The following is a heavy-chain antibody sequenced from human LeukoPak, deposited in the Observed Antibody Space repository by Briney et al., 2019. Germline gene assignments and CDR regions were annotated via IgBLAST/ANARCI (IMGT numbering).Heavy chain of an antibody. V-gene: IGHV3-30*03. CDR1: GFTFSSYG. CDR3: ARDRYSSGWADAFDI. CDR2: ISYDGRNK. Sequence: GGSLRLSCAASGFTFSSYGMHWVRQAPGKGLEWVAVISYDGRNKYYADSVKGRFTISRDNSKNTLYLQMNSLRADDTAVYYCARDRYSSGWADAFDIWGQGTMVTVSS. D-gene: IGHD6-19*01. J-gene: IGHJ3*02.